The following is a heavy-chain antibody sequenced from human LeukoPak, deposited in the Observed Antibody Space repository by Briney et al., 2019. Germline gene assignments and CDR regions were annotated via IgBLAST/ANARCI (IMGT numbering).Heavy chain of an antibody. V-gene: IGHV4-38-2*02. CDR1: GYSITSAYY. Sequence: SETLSLTCTVSGYSITSAYYWGWIRQPPGKGLEWIGSFFFKGSTYYNPSLKSLVTISVDTSKNQFSQTLISVTAADTAVYYCARVARCTSCFDVDYWGQGTLVTVSS. D-gene: IGHD2-2*01. CDR2: FFFKGST. CDR3: ARVARCTSCFDVDY. J-gene: IGHJ4*02.